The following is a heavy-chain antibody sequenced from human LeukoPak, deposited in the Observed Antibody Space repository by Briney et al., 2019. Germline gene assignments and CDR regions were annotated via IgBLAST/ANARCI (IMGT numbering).Heavy chain of an antibody. V-gene: IGHV3-53*01. CDR2: IYSGGST. Sequence: PGGSLRLSCAASGFTVSSNHMSCVRQAPGKGLEWVFVIYSGGSTDYADSVKGRFTISRDNLKNTLYLQMNSLRAEDTAVYYCARGPAGYNWGQGTLVTFSS. CDR3: ARGPAGYN. D-gene: IGHD1-1*01. CDR1: GFTVSSNH. J-gene: IGHJ4*02.